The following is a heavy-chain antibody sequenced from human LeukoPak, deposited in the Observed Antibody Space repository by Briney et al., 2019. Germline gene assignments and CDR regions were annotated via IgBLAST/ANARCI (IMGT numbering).Heavy chain of an antibody. V-gene: IGHV4-39*07. D-gene: IGHD1-26*01. CDR1: GGSISSSRYY. CDR2: IDKSGST. J-gene: IGHJ3*02. Sequence: SETLSLTCTVSGGSISSSRYYWGWIRQPPGKGLEWIGRIDKSGSTSYNPSLKSRVTISVDTSNYQFSLSLSSVTAADTAVYYCARRAPTSAFDIWGQGTVVTVSS. CDR3: ARRAPTSAFDI.